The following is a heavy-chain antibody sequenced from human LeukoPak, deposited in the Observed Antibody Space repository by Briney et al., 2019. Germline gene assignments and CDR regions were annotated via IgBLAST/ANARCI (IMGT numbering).Heavy chain of an antibody. J-gene: IGHJ3*02. CDR1: GFTFGDYA. CDR2: ISSSSTYI. V-gene: IGHV3-21*01. Sequence: PGRSLRLSCTTSGFTFGDYAMSWVRQAPGKGLEWVSSISSSSTYIYYADSVKGRFTISRDNAKNSLYLQMNSLRAEDTAVYYCARDLFLAERERYYDSSGYPMVVAFDIWGQGTMVTVSS. D-gene: IGHD3-22*01. CDR3: ARDLFLAERERYYDSSGYPMVVAFDI.